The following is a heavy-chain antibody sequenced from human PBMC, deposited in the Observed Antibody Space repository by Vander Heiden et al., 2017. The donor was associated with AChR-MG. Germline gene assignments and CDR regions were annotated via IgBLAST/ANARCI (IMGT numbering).Heavy chain of an antibody. V-gene: IGHV4-59*08. CDR3: ARRGDSYGDNWFDP. CDR1: GGSTSSNY. D-gene: IGHD5-18*01. Sequence: QVHLQESGPGLVKPSATLSLTCTVSGGSTSSNYWSWIRQAPGKGLEWIGHIYYSGSTNYNPSLKSRVTISVDTSKNQFSLKLNSVTAADTAVYYCARRGDSYGDNWFDPWGQGTLVTVSA. J-gene: IGHJ5*02. CDR2: IYYSGST.